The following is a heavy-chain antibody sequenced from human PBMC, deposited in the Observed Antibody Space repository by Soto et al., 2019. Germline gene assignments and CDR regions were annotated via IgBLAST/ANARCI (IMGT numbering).Heavy chain of an antibody. CDR1: GYTFTSYD. Sequence: ASVKVSCKASGYTFTSYDINWVRQATGQGLEWMGWMNPNSGNTGYAQKFQDRVTMTRSTSISTASMEITSLRSEDTAVYYCIFDVNTGVVYFDSWGPGTLVTVSS. V-gene: IGHV1-8*01. CDR2: MNPNSGNT. D-gene: IGHD5-18*01. J-gene: IGHJ4*02. CDR3: IFDVNTGVVYFDS.